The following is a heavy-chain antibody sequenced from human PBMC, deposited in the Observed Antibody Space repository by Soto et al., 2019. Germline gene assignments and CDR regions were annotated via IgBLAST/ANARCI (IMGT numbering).Heavy chain of an antibody. CDR2: IDPSDSYT. V-gene: IGHV5-10-1*01. CDR1: GYSFTSYW. J-gene: IGHJ6*02. CDR3: ARHSFGGSGSYLGYYYGMDV. Sequence: GESLKISCKGSGYSFTSYWISWVRQMPGKGLEWMGRIDPSDSYTNYSPSLQGHVTISADKSISTAYLQWSSLKASDTAMYYCARHSFGGSGSYLGYYYGMDVWGQGTTVTVSS. D-gene: IGHD3-10*01.